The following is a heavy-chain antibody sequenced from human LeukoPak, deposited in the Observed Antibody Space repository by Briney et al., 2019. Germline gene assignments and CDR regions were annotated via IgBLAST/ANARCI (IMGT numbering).Heavy chain of an antibody. J-gene: IGHJ4*02. CDR3: ARDVPDDFWSGYYSPNYFDY. CDR2: INRNSGGT. CDR1: GYTFTGYY. V-gene: IGHV1-2*02. D-gene: IGHD3-3*01. Sequence: VASVKVSCRASGYTFTGYYMHSVRQATGQGLEWMGWINRNSGGTNYAQKFQGRVTMTRDTSISTAYMELSRLRSDDTAVYYCARDVPDDFWSGYYSPNYFDYWGQGTLVTVSS.